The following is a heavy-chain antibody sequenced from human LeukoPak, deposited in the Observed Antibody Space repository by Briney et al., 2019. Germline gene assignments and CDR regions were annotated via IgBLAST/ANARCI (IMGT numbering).Heavy chain of an antibody. CDR3: AKIGAVAGHFDY. CDR1: GFTFSRYG. CDR2: IRYDGSDK. V-gene: IGHV3-30*02. J-gene: IGHJ4*02. Sequence: HPGGSLRLSCAASGFTFSRYGMHWVRQAPGKGREWVAFIRYDGSDKSYADSVKGRLTISRDNSKNTLYLQMTSLRAEDTAMYYCAKIGAVAGHFDYWGQGTLVTVSS. D-gene: IGHD6-19*01.